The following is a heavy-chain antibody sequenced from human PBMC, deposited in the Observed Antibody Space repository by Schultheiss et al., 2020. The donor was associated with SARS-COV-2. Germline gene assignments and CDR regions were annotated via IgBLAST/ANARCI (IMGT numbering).Heavy chain of an antibody. CDR1: GFTFSSYS. V-gene: IGHV3-21*01. CDR2: ISSSSSYI. CDR3: ARDSPYYDFWSGYLDY. D-gene: IGHD3-3*01. Sequence: GGSLRLSCAASGFTFSSYSMNWVRQAPGKGLEWVSSISSSSSYIYYADSVKGRFTISRDNAKNSLYLQMNSLRAEDTAVYYCARDSPYYDFWSGYLDYWGQGTLVTVSS. J-gene: IGHJ4*02.